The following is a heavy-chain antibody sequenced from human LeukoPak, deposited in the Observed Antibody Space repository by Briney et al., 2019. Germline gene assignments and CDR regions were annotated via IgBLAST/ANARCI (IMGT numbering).Heavy chain of an antibody. CDR3: ARDDYYGSGRFGY. CDR1: GFTFSSYE. J-gene: IGHJ4*02. CDR2: ISGGGGTI. Sequence: PGGSLRLSCAASGFTFSSYEMNWVRQAPGKGLEWVSYISGGGGTIYYADSVKGRFTISGDNAKNSLYLQLNSLRAEDTAVYYCARDDYYGSGRFGYWGQGTLVTVSS. D-gene: IGHD3-10*01. V-gene: IGHV3-48*03.